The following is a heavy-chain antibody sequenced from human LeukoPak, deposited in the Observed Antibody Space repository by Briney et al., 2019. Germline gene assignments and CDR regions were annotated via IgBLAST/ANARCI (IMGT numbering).Heavy chain of an antibody. J-gene: IGHJ5*02. CDR3: ARCIAAAGNWFDP. CDR2: ISAYNGNT. CDR1: GYTFTSYG. V-gene: IGHV1-18*01. Sequence: ASVKVSCKASGYTFTSYGISWVRQAPGQGLEWMGWISAYNGNTNHTQKLQGRVTMTTDTSTSTAYLEPRSLRTHDTAVYYYARCIAAAGNWFDPWGQGTLVTVSS. D-gene: IGHD6-13*01.